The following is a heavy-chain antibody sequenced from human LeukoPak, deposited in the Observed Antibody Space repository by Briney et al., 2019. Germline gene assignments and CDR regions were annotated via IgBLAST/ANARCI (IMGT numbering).Heavy chain of an antibody. D-gene: IGHD1-26*01. J-gene: IGHJ4*02. CDR2: ISGSGGST. CDR3: ARLGGSYSFDY. CDR1: GFTFSSYA. Sequence: PGGSLRLSCAASGFTFSSYAMSWVRQAPGKGLEWVSAISGSGGSTYYADSVKGRFTISRDNAKNSLYLQMNSLRAEDTAVYYCARLGGSYSFDYWGQGTLVTVSS. V-gene: IGHV3-23*01.